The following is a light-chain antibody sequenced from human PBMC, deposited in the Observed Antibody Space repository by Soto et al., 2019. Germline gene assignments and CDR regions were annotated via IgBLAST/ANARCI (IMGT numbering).Light chain of an antibody. Sequence: EIVLTQSPGTLSLSPGERATLSCRASQSVGRNYLTWYQQKPSQAPRLLIYGASSRATGIPDRFSGSGSGTDFTLPISRLEPEDFAVYYCHQFASSPLTFGQGTKVEIK. CDR3: HQFASSPLT. J-gene: IGKJ1*01. CDR1: QSVGRNY. CDR2: GAS. V-gene: IGKV3-20*01.